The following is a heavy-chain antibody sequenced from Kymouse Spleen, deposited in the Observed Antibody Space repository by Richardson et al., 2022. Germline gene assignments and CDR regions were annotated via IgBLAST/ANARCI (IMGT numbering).Heavy chain of an antibody. Sequence: QVQLQQWGAGLLKPSETLSLTCAVYGGSFSGYYWSWIRQPPGKGLEWIGEINHSGSTNYNPSLKSRVTISVDTSKNQFSLKLSSVTAADTAVYYCARNYDSSGYYGDWGQGTLVTVSS. V-gene: IGHV4-34*01. CDR1: GGSFSGYY. CDR2: INHSGST. D-gene: IGHD3-22*01. CDR3: ARNYDSSGYYGD. J-gene: IGHJ4*02.